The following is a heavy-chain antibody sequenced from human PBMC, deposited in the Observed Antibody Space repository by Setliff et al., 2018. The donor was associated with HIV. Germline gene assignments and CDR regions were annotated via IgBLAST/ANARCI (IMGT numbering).Heavy chain of an antibody. Sequence: SETLSLTCTVSGGSISTYYWTWIRQPPGKGLEWIGYIYTSGSTSYNPSLKSRLTISLDTPKNQFSLKLSSVTAADTAVYYCARYYGSGTYHRWFDPWGQGTPVTVSS. V-gene: IGHV4-4*09. J-gene: IGHJ5*02. CDR1: GGSISTYY. CDR2: IYTSGST. CDR3: ARYYGSGTYHRWFDP. D-gene: IGHD3-10*01.